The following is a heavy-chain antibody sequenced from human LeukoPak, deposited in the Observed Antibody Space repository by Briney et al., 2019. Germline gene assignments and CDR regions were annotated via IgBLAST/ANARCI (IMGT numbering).Heavy chain of an antibody. V-gene: IGHV3-20*04. J-gene: IGHJ4*02. Sequence: GGSLRLSCAASGFTFDDYGMSWVRQAPGKGLEWVSGINWNGGSTGYADSVKGRFTISRDNAKNTLYLQMNSLRAEDTAVYYCATRGAYSPPYWGQGTLVSVSS. D-gene: IGHD5-18*01. CDR3: ATRGAYSPPY. CDR2: INWNGGST. CDR1: GFTFDDYG.